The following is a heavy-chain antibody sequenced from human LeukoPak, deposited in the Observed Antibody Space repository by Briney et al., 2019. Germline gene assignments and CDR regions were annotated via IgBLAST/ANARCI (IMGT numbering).Heavy chain of an antibody. CDR3: ARGGPDYGDYVR. D-gene: IGHD4-17*01. V-gene: IGHV1-18*01. CDR2: ISAYNGNT. CDR1: GYTFTSYD. J-gene: IGHJ4*02. Sequence: ASVKVSCKASGYTFTSYDINWVRQATGQGLEWMGWISAYNGNTNYAQKLQGRVTMTTDTSTSTAYMELRSLRSDDTAVYYCARGGPDYGDYVRWGQGTLVTVSS.